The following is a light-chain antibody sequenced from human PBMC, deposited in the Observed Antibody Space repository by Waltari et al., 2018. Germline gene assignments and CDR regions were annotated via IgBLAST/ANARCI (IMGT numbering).Light chain of an antibody. J-gene: IGLJ2*01. CDR2: SND. CDR1: NSNIGSNT. CDR3: ATWDDRLTGVV. Sequence: QSVLTQPPSASGTPGQRVTISCSGSNSNIGSNTVNWYQQVPGTAPKLLIYSNDQRPPGVPDRFPGAKSGTSASLAISGLQSEDEADYYCATWDDRLTGVVFGGGTKVTVL. V-gene: IGLV1-44*01.